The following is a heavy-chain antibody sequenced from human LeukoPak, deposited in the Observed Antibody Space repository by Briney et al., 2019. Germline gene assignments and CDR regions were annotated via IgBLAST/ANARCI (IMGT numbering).Heavy chain of an antibody. V-gene: IGHV3-53*01. CDR3: ARKLRSSGWYSDCCAFDI. CDR1: GFTVSDNY. D-gene: IGHD6-19*01. CDR2: IYSAGAT. Sequence: PGGSLRLSCAASGFTVSDNYMTWVRQAPGKGLEWVSSIYSAGATHYAESVKGRFTISRDNAKNSLYLQMNSLRAEDTAVYYCARKLRSSGWYSDCCAFDIWGQGTMVTVSS. J-gene: IGHJ3*02.